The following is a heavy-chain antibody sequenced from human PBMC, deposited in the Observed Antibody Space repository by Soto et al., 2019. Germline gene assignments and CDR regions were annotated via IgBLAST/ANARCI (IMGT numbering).Heavy chain of an antibody. CDR3: ARTDRYDSPSTGWANRLDL. Sequence: EVQVLESGGGLVQPGGSLRLFCAASGFTFSNYAVTWVRQAAGEGLEWVSTLTRDGPAYFGDAVKGRFTISRDNSKNMVYLQMDSLRVDDTGVYYCARTDRYDSPSTGWANRLDLWGQGTLVIVSS. V-gene: IGHV3-23*01. CDR1: GFTFSNYA. D-gene: IGHD2-8*02. J-gene: IGHJ5*02. CDR2: LTRDGPA.